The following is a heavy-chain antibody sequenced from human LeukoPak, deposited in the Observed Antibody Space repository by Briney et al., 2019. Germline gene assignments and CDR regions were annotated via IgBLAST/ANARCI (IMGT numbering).Heavy chain of an antibody. V-gene: IGHV3-23*01. D-gene: IGHD2-2*01. Sequence: GGSLRLSCAASGFTFSSYAMSWVRQAPGKGLEWVSAISGSGGSTYYADSVKGRFTISRDNSKNTLYLQMNSLRAEDTAVYYCAKDGGDIVVVPAAMGPTVGDWYFDLWGRGTLVTVSS. CDR1: GFTFSSYA. CDR2: ISGSGGST. CDR3: AKDGGDIVVVPAAMGPTVGDWYFDL. J-gene: IGHJ2*01.